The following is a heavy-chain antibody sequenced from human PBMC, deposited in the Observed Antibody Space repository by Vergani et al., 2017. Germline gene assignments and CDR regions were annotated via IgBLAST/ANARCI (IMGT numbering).Heavy chain of an antibody. V-gene: IGHV1-69*01. J-gene: IGHJ5*02. CDR2: IIPIFGTA. D-gene: IGHD5-12*01. CDR3: ARGGRLRLNNYFDP. Sequence: HVQLVQSGAEVKKPGSSVKVSCKASGGTFSSYAISWVRQAPGQGLEWMGGIIPIFGTATYAQKFQGRVTITADESTSTVYMELSSLRSEDTAVYYCARGGRLRLNNYFDPWGQGTLVTVSS. CDR1: GGTFSSYA.